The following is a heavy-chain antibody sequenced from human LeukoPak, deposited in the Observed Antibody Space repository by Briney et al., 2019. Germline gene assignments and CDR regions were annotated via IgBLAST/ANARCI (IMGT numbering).Heavy chain of an antibody. CDR2: INHMVST. CDR3: ARVGADGSGFLFDY. J-gene: IGHJ4*02. Sequence: SETLSLTCAVYGGSFSGYYWSWSRQPPGKGLEWIGEINHMVSTNNNPPLKSRVTISVDTSKNQFSLKLSSVTAADTAVYYCARVGADGSGFLFDYWGQGTLVTVSS. CDR1: GGSFSGYY. V-gene: IGHV4-34*01. D-gene: IGHD3-10*01.